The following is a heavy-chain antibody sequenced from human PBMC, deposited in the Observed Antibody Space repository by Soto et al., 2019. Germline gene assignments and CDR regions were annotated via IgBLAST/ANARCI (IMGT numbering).Heavy chain of an antibody. V-gene: IGHV3-21*01. CDR1: GFTFSSYS. CDR3: ARVVLSGYAFDY. D-gene: IGHD5-12*01. CDR2: ISSSSSYI. Sequence: PGGSLRLSCAASGFTFSSYSMNWVRQAPGKGLEWVSSISSSSSYIYYADSVKGRFTISRDNAKNPLYLQMNSLRAEDTAVYYCARVVLSGYAFDYWGQGTLVTVSS. J-gene: IGHJ4*02.